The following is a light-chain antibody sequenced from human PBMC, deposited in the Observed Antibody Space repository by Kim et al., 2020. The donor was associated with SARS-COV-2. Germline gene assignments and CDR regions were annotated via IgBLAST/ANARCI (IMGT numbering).Light chain of an antibody. CDR2: AAS. CDR1: QSISSY. J-gene: IGKJ4*01. Sequence: DIQMTQSPSSLSASVGDRVTITCRASQSISSYLNWYQQKPGKAPKLLIYAASSLQSGVPSRFSGSGSGTDFTLTISNLQREDFATYYCQQSYGTPLTFGGGTKVDIK. V-gene: IGKV1-39*01. CDR3: QQSYGTPLT.